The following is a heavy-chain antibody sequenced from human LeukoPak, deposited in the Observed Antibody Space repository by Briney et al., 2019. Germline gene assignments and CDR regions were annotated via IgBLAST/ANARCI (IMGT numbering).Heavy chain of an antibody. CDR1: GGTFGSYA. D-gene: IGHD3-10*01. CDR3: ARDRQVRGVNLPLDY. J-gene: IGHJ4*02. V-gene: IGHV1-69*13. Sequence: SVKVSCKASGGTFGSYAISWVRQAPGQGLEWMGGIIPIFGTANYAQKFQGRVTITADESTSTAYMELSSLRSEDTAVYYCARDRQVRGVNLPLDYWGQGTLVTVSS. CDR2: IIPIFGTA.